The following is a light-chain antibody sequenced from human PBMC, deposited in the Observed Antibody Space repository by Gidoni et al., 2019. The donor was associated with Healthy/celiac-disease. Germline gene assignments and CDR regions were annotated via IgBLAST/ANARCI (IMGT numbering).Light chain of an antibody. CDR3: QQSYSTPYT. CDR1: QSISSY. Sequence: DIQMTQSPSSLSASVGDRVTITCRASQSISSYLNWYQQKPGKAPQLLIYAASSLQSGVPSRLSGSGAGTDFTLTISSLQTEDFATYYCQQSYSTPYTFGQGTKMEIK. V-gene: IGKV1-39*01. CDR2: AAS. J-gene: IGKJ2*01.